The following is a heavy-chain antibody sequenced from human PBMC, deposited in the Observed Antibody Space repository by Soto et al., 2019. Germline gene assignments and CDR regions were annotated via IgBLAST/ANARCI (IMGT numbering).Heavy chain of an antibody. D-gene: IGHD3-3*01. CDR1: GFTFSNAW. CDR3: TTGPKYYDFWSGYYTGIGFDY. V-gene: IGHV3-15*01. CDR2: IKSKTDGGTT. J-gene: IGHJ4*02. Sequence: PXESLGLSCAASGFTFSNAWMSWVRQAPGKGLEWVGRIKSKTDGGTTDYAAPVKGRFTISRDDSKNTLYLQMNSLKTEDTAVYYCTTGPKYYDFWSGYYTGIGFDYWGQRTLVTVSS.